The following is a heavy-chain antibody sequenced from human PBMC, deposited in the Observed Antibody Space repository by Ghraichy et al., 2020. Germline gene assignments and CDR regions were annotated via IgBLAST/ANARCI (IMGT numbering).Heavy chain of an antibody. CDR3: AKDLSSWSYSNWFDP. J-gene: IGHJ5*02. D-gene: IGHD3-10*01. CDR1: GFSFDTYP. Sequence: GESLRLSCAASGFSFDTYPMHWVRQAPGQGLEWVSLISWDGGSTYYSDSVKGRFTISRDNTRSSLYLHMNSLKSEDTALYYCAKDLSSWSYSNWFDPWGQGTLVTVSS. CDR2: ISWDGGST. V-gene: IGHV3-43D*03.